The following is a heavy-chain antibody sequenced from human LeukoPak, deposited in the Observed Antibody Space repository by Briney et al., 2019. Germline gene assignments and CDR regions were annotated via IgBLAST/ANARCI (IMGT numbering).Heavy chain of an antibody. CDR2: IRYDGRDA. CDR3: AKDRFGSGTFAPYFDY. J-gene: IGHJ4*02. CDR1: GFTFSSYG. V-gene: IGHV3-30*02. Sequence: GGSLRLSCAASGFTFSSYGMHWVRQAPGKGLEWVAFIRYDGRDADYADSVKGRFIISRDKFKNMLYLQMNSLRPEGTALYYCAKDRFGSGTFAPYFDYWGQGTLVTVSS. D-gene: IGHD3-10*01.